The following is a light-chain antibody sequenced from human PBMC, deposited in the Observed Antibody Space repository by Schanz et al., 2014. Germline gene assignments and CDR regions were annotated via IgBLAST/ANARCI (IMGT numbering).Light chain of an antibody. V-gene: IGKV1-6*01. Sequence: AIQMTQSPSSLSASVGDRVTITCRASQGIRNDLGWYQQKPGKAPKLLIYAASSLQSGVPSRFSGSGSGTDFTLSISSLQLEDFATYYCQQSNRVPFTFGPGTKVNIK. CDR3: QQSNRVPFT. J-gene: IGKJ3*01. CDR2: AAS. CDR1: QGIRND.